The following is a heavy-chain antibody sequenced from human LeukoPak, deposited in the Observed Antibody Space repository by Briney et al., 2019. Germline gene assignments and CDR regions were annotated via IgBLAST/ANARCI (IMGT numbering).Heavy chain of an antibody. CDR1: GYNFTNYW. CDR3: ARGVEKEWPHGGYWFDP. D-gene: IGHD3-16*01. J-gene: IGHJ5*02. V-gene: IGHV5-51*01. Sequence: GESLKISCKGSGYNFTNYWIAWVRQMPGKGLEWMGIIHPDDSDTRYSPSFQGQVTISADKSISTAYLQWSSLKASDTAMYYCARGVEKEWPHGGYWFDPWGQGTLVTVSS. CDR2: IHPDDSDT.